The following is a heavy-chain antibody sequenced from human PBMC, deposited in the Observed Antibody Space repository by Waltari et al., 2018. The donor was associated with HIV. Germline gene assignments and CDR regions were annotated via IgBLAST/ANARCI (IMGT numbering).Heavy chain of an antibody. Sequence: QVLLVQSEDEVKKPGASVKVSCKASGYTFKSYGVSWVRQAPGQGLEWMAWISAYNGNTKQEQKFQGRVTVTTDTATGTAYMELRSLRSDDTAVYYCARDSANYGMDVWGQGTTVIVSS. CDR2: ISAYNGNT. CDR1: GYTFKSYG. V-gene: IGHV1-18*04. CDR3: ARDSANYGMDV. D-gene: IGHD3-16*01. J-gene: IGHJ6*02.